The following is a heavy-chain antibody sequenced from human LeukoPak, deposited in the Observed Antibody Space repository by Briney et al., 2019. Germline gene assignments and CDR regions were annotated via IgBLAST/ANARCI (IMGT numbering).Heavy chain of an antibody. CDR2: INPNSGGT. Sequence: ASVKVSCKASGYTFTGYYMHWVRQAPGQGLEWMGWINPNSGGTNYAQEFQGWVTMTRDTSISTAYMELSRLRSDDTAVYYCARVRGDYGIDYWGQGTLVTVSS. V-gene: IGHV1-2*04. J-gene: IGHJ4*02. CDR3: ARVRGDYGIDY. D-gene: IGHD4-17*01. CDR1: GYTFTGYY.